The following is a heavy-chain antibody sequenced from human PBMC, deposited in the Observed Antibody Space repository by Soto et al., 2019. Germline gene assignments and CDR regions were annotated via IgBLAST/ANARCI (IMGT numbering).Heavy chain of an antibody. Sequence: SETLSLTCTVSGGSINSGGYYWNWIRQHPGKGLEWIGYIYYSGSTYYNPSLKSRVTISVDTSKNQFSLKLSSVTAADTAVYYCARSLTLRSAPTSAAAGLWGQGTLVTVSS. V-gene: IGHV4-31*03. CDR2: IYYSGST. J-gene: IGHJ4*02. CDR3: ARSLTLRSAPTSAAAGL. CDR1: GGSINSGGYY. D-gene: IGHD6-13*01.